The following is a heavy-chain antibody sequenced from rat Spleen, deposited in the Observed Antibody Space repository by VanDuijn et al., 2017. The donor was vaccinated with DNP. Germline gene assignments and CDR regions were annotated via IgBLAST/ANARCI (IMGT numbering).Heavy chain of an antibody. J-gene: IGHJ3*01. D-gene: IGHD4-3*01. CDR3: ARLGKKFGDWFAY. CDR2: ISYDGGST. V-gene: IGHV5-7*01. CDR1: GFTFNDYG. Sequence: EVQLVESGGGLVQPGRSLKLSCAASGFTFNDYGMAWVRQAPTKGLEWVASISYDGGSTYYRDSVKGRFTISRDTAKSTLYLQMDSLRSEDTATYYCARLGKKFGDWFAYWGQGTLVTVSS.